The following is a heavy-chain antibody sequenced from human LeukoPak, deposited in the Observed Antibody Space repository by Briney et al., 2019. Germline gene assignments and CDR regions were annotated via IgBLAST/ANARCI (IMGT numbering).Heavy chain of an antibody. V-gene: IGHV3-21*01. D-gene: IGHD2-15*01. J-gene: IGHJ4*02. CDR3: ARDDPDYCSGGSCYSFDY. Sequence: GGSLRLSCAASGXTFSSYILNWVRQAPGKGLEWVSSISSSTTYIYYADSVKGRFTISRDNAKNSLYLQMNSLRAEDTAVYYCARDDPDYCSGGSCYSFDYWGQGTLVTVSS. CDR1: GXTFSSYI. CDR2: ISSSTTYI.